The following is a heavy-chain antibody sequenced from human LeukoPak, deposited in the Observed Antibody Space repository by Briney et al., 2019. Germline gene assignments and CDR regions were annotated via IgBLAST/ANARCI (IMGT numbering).Heavy chain of an antibody. J-gene: IGHJ3*02. V-gene: IGHV3-20*04. D-gene: IGHD3-10*01. CDR3: ARDGYYGSGSSKGDLDI. Sequence: GGSLRLSCVASGFTFDDYGMSWVRQAPGKGLEWVSGINWNGGSTGYADSVKGRFTISRDNAKNSLYLQMNSLRAEDTALYYCARDGYYGSGSSKGDLDIWGQGTMVTVSS. CDR2: INWNGGST. CDR1: GFTFDDYG.